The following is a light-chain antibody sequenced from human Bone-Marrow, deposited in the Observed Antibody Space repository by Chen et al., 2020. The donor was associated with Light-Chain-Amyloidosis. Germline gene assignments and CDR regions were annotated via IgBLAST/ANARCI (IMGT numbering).Light chain of an antibody. V-gene: IGLV2-14*01. J-gene: IGLJ1*01. CDR2: EVT. CDR3: SSSTITNTLV. CDR1: SSDVGGDNH. Sequence: QSALTPPSSVSGSPGQSITTSCPGTSSDVGGDNHVSWYQQHPDKAPKLMIYEVTNRPSWVPDRFSGSKSDNTASLTISGLQTEDEADYFCSSSTITNTLVFGSGTRVTVL.